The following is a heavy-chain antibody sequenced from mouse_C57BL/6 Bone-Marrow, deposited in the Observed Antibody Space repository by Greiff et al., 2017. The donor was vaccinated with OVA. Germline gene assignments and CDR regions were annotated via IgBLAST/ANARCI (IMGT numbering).Heavy chain of an antibody. CDR2: IDPENGDT. D-gene: IGHD5-1*01. J-gene: IGHJ4*01. CDR3: TSTRYYAMDY. CDR1: GFNIKDDY. Sequence: DVQLQESGAELVRPGASVKLSCTASGFNIKDDYMHWVKQRPEQGLEWIGWIDPENGDTEYASKFQGKATITADTSSNTAYLQLSSLTSEDTAVYYCTSTRYYAMDYWGQGTSVTVSS. V-gene: IGHV14-4*01.